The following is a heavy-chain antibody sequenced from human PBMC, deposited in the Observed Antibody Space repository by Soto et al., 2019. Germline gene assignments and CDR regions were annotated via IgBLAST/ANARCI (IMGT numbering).Heavy chain of an antibody. CDR2: IWYDGSNK. D-gene: IGHD4-4*01. CDR3: ARHATTVTRWGAFDI. Sequence: VQLVESGGGVVQPGRSLRLSCAASGFTFSSYGMHWVRQAPGKGLEWVAVIWYDGSNKYYADSVKVRFNISRDNSKNTLYLPMNSLRAEDTAVYYCARHATTVTRWGAFDIWGQGTMVTVSS. V-gene: IGHV3-33*01. CDR1: GFTFSSYG. J-gene: IGHJ3*02.